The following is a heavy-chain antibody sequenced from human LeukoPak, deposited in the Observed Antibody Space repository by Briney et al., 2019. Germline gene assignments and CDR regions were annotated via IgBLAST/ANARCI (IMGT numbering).Heavy chain of an antibody. Sequence: SETLSLTCAVSGYSISSGYYWGWIRQPPGKGLEWIGSIYHSGSTYYNPSLKSRVTISVDTSKNQFSLKLSSVTAADTAVYYCARRPLILRNADKANYFDYWGQGTLVTVSS. CDR3: ARRPLILRNADKANYFDY. CDR2: IYHSGST. V-gene: IGHV4-38-2*01. J-gene: IGHJ4*02. D-gene: IGHD1-1*01. CDR1: GYSISSGYY.